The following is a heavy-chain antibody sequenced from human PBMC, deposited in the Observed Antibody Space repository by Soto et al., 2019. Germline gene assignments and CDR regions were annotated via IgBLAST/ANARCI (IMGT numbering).Heavy chain of an antibody. CDR1: GFTFSINW. J-gene: IGHJ5*02. CDR2: IKPDGSEQ. Sequence: EVQLVESGGGLVQPGGSLRLSCAGSGFTFSINWMNWVRQAPGKGLEWVATIKPDGSEQDYVESVKGRFTISRDNAKNSVHLQMNSLRAEDTAVYYCATVPWTAAASWGQGTLVTVSS. CDR3: ATVPWTAAAS. D-gene: IGHD6-13*01. V-gene: IGHV3-7*01.